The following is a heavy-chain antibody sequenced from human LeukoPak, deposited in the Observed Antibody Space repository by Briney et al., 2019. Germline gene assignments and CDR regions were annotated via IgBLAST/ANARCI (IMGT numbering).Heavy chain of an antibody. CDR3: ARALVDTAMVTGFDY. Sequence: GESLKISCQGSGYSFTSYWIGWVRQMPGKGLEWMGIIYPGDSDTRYSPSFQGQVTISADKSISTAYLQWSSLKASDTAMYYCARALVDTAMVTGFDYWGQGTLVTVSS. V-gene: IGHV5-51*01. J-gene: IGHJ4*02. CDR1: GYSFTSYW. D-gene: IGHD5-18*01. CDR2: IYPGDSDT.